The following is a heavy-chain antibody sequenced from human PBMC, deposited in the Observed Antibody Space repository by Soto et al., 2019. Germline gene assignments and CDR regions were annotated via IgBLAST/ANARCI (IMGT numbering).Heavy chain of an antibody. D-gene: IGHD2-15*01. Sequence: QVQLVQSGAEVKKPGSSVKVSCKASGRTFSSYAISRVRQAPGQGLERMGGIIPIFGTANYAQKFQGRVTITADESTSTAYMELSSLRSEDTAVYYCARESRYCSGGSCYFLPGIDYWGQGTLVTVSS. CDR1: GRTFSSYA. CDR2: IIPIFGTA. V-gene: IGHV1-69*12. CDR3: ARESRYCSGGSCYFLPGIDY. J-gene: IGHJ4*02.